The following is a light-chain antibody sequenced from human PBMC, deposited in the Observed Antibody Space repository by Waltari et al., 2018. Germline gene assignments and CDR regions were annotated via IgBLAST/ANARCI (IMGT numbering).Light chain of an antibody. CDR3: NSRDTRGNHFVV. CDR1: HLRSYY. CDR2: YKD. Sequence: SSELTQDPAVSVALGQTVRITCQGDHLRSYYVSWYQQKPGQAPMLVIYYKDNRPSGMPERFSGSSAGNIASLTITGAQAEDEADYYCNSRDTRGNHFVVFGGGTKLTVL. V-gene: IGLV3-19*01. J-gene: IGLJ2*01.